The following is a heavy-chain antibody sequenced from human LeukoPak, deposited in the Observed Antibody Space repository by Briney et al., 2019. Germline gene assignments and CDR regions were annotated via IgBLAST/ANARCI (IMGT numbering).Heavy chain of an antibody. V-gene: IGHV3-74*01. D-gene: IGHD1-1*01. CDR2: LNGDRRST. CDR1: GFSGSSYW. Sequence: GGSLRLSCAASGFSGSSYWMCWVRQAPGKGLVWVSRLNGDRRSTRYADSVKGRFTISRDNAKNTLYLEMNSLRAEDTAVYYCARGGLNALEAFDIWGQGTLVTVCS. CDR3: ARGGLNALEAFDI. J-gene: IGHJ3*02.